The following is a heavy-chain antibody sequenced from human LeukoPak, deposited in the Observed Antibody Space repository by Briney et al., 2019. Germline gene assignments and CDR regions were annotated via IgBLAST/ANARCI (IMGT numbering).Heavy chain of an antibody. D-gene: IGHD5-18*01. J-gene: IGHJ6*02. CDR2: ISAYNGNT. CDR3: AGQYVDTAMVPHGMDV. Sequence: GESLKISCKGSGYSFTSYWIGWVRQAPGQGLEWMGWISAYNGNTNYAQKLQGRVTMTTDTSTSTAYMELRSLRSDDTAVYYCAGQYVDTAMVPHGMDVWGQGTTVTVSS. V-gene: IGHV1-18*04. CDR1: GYSFTSYW.